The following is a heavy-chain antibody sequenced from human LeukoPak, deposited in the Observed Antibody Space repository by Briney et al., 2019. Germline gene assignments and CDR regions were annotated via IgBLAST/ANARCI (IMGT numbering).Heavy chain of an antibody. CDR1: GFAFSNYG. V-gene: IGHV3-30*18. J-gene: IGHJ4*02. Sequence: GGSLRLSCAASGFAFSNYGMHWVRQTPGKGLEWVALISSDGSKNIYADSVKGRFTISRDNSKNTVYLQMNSLRAEDTAVYYCVKGLVQTTMSYSVDYWGQGALVTVSS. D-gene: IGHD1-1*01. CDR3: VKGLVQTTMSYSVDY. CDR2: ISSDGSKN.